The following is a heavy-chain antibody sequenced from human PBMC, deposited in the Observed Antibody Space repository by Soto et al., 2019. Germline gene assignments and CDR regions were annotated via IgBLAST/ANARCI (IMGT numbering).Heavy chain of an antibody. CDR3: GKDLAASGWFDP. D-gene: IGHD2-15*01. J-gene: IGHJ5*02. V-gene: IGHV3-23*01. CDR2: VSNSGTST. Sequence: QLLESGGGLAQPGESLTLSCAASGFMFSGYAMRWVRQAPGKGLEWVSAVSNSGTSTSYADSVKGRFTISRDNSKNTLHLQMSGLGAEDTALYYCGKDLAASGWFDPWGQGTLVIVSS. CDR1: GFMFSGYA.